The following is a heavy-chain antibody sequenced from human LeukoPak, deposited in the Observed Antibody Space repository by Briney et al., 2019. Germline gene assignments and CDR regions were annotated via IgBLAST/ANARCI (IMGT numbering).Heavy chain of an antibody. D-gene: IGHD6-19*01. J-gene: IGHJ4*02. CDR2: IYTSGST. Sequence: PSETLSLTCTVSGGSISDYYWSWIRQPAGKGLEWIGRIYTSGSTNYNPSLKSRVTMSVDTSKNQFSLKLGSVTAADTAVYYCARDRHGMSVSDYFDYWGQGTLVTVSS. CDR1: GGSISDYY. V-gene: IGHV4-4*07. CDR3: ARDRHGMSVSDYFDY.